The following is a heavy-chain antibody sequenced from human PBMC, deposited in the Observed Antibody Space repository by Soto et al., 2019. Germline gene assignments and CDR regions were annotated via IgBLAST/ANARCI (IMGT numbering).Heavy chain of an antibody. CDR3: ARVGGAKDIVVVPAASLFDY. CDR1: GGSFSGYY. J-gene: IGHJ4*02. CDR2: INHSGST. Sequence: SETLSLTCAVYGGSFSGYYWSWIRQPPGKGLEWIGEINHSGSTNYNPSLKSRVTISVDTSKNQFSLKLSSVTAADTAVYYCARVGGAKDIVVVPAASLFDYWGQGTLATVSS. V-gene: IGHV4-34*01. D-gene: IGHD2-2*01.